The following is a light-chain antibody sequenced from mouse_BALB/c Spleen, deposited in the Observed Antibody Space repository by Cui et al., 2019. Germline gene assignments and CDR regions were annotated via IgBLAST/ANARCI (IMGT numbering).Light chain of an antibody. CDR2: LTS. CDR3: QQWSSNPFT. CDR1: QSVSY. Sequence: QIVLTQSPALMSASTGEKVTMTCSASQSVSYMYWYQQKPRSSPKPWIYLTSNLASGVPARFSGSGSGTSYSLTISSMEAEDAATYYCQQWSSNPFTFGSGTKLEIK. V-gene: IGKV4-68*01. J-gene: IGKJ4*01.